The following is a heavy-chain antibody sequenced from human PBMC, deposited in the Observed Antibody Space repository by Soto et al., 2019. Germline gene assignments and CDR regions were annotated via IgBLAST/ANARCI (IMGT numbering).Heavy chain of an antibody. D-gene: IGHD1-7*01. V-gene: IGHV3-30*18. Sequence: GGSLRLSCAASGFTFSSYGMHWVRQAPGKGQEWVAVISYDGSNKYYADSVKGRFTISRDNSKNTLYLQMNSLRAEDTAVYYCAKGLLELRIYWGQGTLVTVSS. CDR3: AKGLLELRIY. CDR2: ISYDGSNK. J-gene: IGHJ4*02. CDR1: GFTFSSYG.